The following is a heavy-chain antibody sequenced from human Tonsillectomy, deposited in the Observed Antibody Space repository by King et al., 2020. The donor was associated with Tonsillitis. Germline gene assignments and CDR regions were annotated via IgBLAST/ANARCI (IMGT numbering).Heavy chain of an antibody. Sequence: QLQESGPGLVKPSETLSLTCTVSGGSVSSGSYYWSWIRQPPGKGLEWIGYIYYIGSTKYKPPLKSRVTISLDTSQNQFSLKLSSVTAADTAVYYCARERDLYYFDYWGQGTLVTVSS. CDR2: IYYIGST. CDR1: GGSVSSGSYY. J-gene: IGHJ4*02. D-gene: IGHD5-24*01. CDR3: ARERDLYYFDY. V-gene: IGHV4-61*01.